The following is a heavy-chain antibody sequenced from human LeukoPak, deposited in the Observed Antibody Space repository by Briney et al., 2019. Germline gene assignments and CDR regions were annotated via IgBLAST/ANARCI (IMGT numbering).Heavy chain of an antibody. D-gene: IGHD6-13*01. CDR2: ISGSGGST. CDR3: AKGSSSWYENWFDP. J-gene: IGHJ5*02. Sequence: GGSLRLSCAASGFTFSSYAMSWVRQAPGEGLEWVSAISGSGGSTYYADSVKGRFTISRDNSKNTLYLRMNSLRAEDTAVYYCAKGSSSWYENWFDPWGQGTLVTVSS. CDR1: GFTFSSYA. V-gene: IGHV3-23*01.